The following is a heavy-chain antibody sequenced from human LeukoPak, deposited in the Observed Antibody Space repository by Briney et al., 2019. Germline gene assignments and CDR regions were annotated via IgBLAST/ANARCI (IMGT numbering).Heavy chain of an antibody. V-gene: IGHV1-46*03. CDR1: VYTFTSYY. CDR3: AREGPCSSWYYTSFDY. J-gene: IGHJ4*02. D-gene: IGHD6-13*01. CDR2: INPSGGST. Sequence: ASVKVSCKASVYTFTSYYMHWVRQAPGQGLEWMGIINPSGGSTSYAQKFQGRVTMTRDTSTSTVYMELSSLRSEDTAVYYCAREGPCSSWYYTSFDYRGQGTLVTVSS.